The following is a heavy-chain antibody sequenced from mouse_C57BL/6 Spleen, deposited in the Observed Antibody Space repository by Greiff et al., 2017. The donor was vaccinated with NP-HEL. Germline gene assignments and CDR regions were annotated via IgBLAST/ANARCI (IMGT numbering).Heavy chain of an antibody. J-gene: IGHJ2*01. V-gene: IGHV1-42*01. CDR2: INPSTGGT. CDR3: ASRAAQATGYYFDY. Sequence: VHVKQSGPELVKPGASVKISCKASGYSFTGYYMNWVKQSPEKSLEWIGEINPSTGGTTYNQKFKAKATLTVDKSSSTAYMQLKSLTSEDSAVYYCASRAAQATGYYFDYWGQGTTLTVSS. CDR1: GYSFTGYY. D-gene: IGHD3-2*02.